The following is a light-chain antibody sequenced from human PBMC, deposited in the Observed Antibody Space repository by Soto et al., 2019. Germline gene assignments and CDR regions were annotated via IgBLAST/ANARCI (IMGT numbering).Light chain of an antibody. V-gene: IGKV4-1*01. Sequence: VMTQSPDSLAVSLGERATINCKSSQSILSSSNNKNYLAWYQQKPGQPPKLIIYWASTRDSGVPDRFSGSGSETDFTLTISRLQAEDVAVYYCPQYYSTPWTFGQGTKVDIK. CDR2: WAS. CDR3: PQYYSTPWT. J-gene: IGKJ1*01. CDR1: QSILSSSNNKNY.